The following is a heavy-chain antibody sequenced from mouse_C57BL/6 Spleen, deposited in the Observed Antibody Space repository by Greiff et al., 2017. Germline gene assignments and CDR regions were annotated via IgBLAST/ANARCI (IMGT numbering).Heavy chain of an antibody. CDR1: GFTFSDYG. CDR3: ARGITTVVAEYFDV. Sequence: EVKLVESGGGLVKPGGSLKLSCAASGFTFSDYGMHWVRQAPEKGLEWVAYISSGSSTIYYADTVKGRFTISRDNAKNTLFLQMTSLRSEDTAMYYCARGITTVVAEYFDVWGTWTTVTVSS. CDR2: ISSGSSTI. V-gene: IGHV5-17*01. J-gene: IGHJ1*03. D-gene: IGHD1-1*01.